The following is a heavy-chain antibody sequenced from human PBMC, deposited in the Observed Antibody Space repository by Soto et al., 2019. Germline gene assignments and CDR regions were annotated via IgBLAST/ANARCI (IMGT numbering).Heavy chain of an antibody. D-gene: IGHD3-22*01. CDR2: ISSSGSYI. Sequence: EVQLVESGGGLVKPGGSLRLSCAASGFTFSSYSMNWVRQAPGKGLEWVSSISSSGSYIYYSDSVKGRFTISRDNAKNXLYLQMNSLRAEDTAVYYCASHPRDNSGYWYYFDYWGQGTLVTVSS. J-gene: IGHJ4*02. CDR1: GFTFSSYS. CDR3: ASHPRDNSGYWYYFDY. V-gene: IGHV3-21*01.